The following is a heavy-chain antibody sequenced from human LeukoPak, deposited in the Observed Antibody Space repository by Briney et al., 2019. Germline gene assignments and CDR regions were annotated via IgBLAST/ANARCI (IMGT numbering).Heavy chain of an antibody. V-gene: IGHV4-39*01. CDR1: GGSISSSSYY. CDR3: ARATYDFWSGYLSPHYFDY. J-gene: IGHJ4*02. CDR2: IYYSGST. D-gene: IGHD3-3*01. Sequence: SETLSLTCTVSGGSISSSSYYWGWIRQPPGKGLEWIGSIYYSGSTYYNPCLKSRVTISVDTSKNQFSLKLSSVTAADTAVYYCARATYDFWSGYLSPHYFDYWGQGTLVTVSS.